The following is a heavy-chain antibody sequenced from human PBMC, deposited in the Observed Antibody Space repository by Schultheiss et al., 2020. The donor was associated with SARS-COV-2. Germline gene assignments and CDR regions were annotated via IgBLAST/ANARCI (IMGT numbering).Heavy chain of an antibody. CDR2: IWYDGSNK. D-gene: IGHD3-16*01. V-gene: IGHV3-33*08. CDR1: GFTFSSYS. J-gene: IGHJ4*02. Sequence: SCAASGFTFSSYSMNWVRQAPGKGLEWVAVIWYDGSNKYYADSVKGRFTISRDNSKNTLYLQMNSLRAEDTAVYYCARESRGISFDYWGQGTLVTVSS. CDR3: ARESRGISFDY.